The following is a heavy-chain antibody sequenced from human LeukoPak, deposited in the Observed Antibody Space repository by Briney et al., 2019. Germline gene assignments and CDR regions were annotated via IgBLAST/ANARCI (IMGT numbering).Heavy chain of an antibody. Sequence: DSVKVSCKASGYTFTSYYMHWVRQAPGQGLEWMGIINPSGGSTSYAQKFQGRVTMTRDTSTSTVYMELSSLRSEDTAVYYCAHSSGYRDAFDIWGQGTMVTVSS. D-gene: IGHD3-22*01. CDR2: INPSGGST. V-gene: IGHV1-46*01. CDR1: GYTFTSYY. J-gene: IGHJ3*02. CDR3: AHSSGYRDAFDI.